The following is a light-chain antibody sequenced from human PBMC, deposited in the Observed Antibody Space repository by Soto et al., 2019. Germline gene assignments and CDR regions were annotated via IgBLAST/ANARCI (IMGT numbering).Light chain of an antibody. CDR2: YDS. J-gene: IGLJ2*01. V-gene: IGLV3-21*04. Sequence: SYELTQPPSVSVAPGKTARITCGGNNIGSKSVDWYQQKPGQAPVLVIYYDSDRPSGIPERFSVSNSGNTATLTISRVEAGDEADYYSQVWDSSSDHPVFCGGTKLSVL. CDR3: QVWDSSSDHPV. CDR1: NIGSKS.